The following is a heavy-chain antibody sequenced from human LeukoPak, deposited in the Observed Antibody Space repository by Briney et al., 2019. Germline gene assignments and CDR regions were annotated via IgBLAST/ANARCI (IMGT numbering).Heavy chain of an antibody. V-gene: IGHV3-33*01. CDR2: IWYDGSNK. D-gene: IGHD6-13*01. CDR3: ARGRAAAGWFDY. CDR1: GFTFSSYR. Sequence: GGSLRLSCAASGFTFSSYRMHWVRQAPGKGLEWVAVIWYDGSNKYYADSVKGRFTISRDNSKNTLYLQMNSLRAEDTAVYYCARGRAAAGWFDYWGQGTLVTVSS. J-gene: IGHJ4*02.